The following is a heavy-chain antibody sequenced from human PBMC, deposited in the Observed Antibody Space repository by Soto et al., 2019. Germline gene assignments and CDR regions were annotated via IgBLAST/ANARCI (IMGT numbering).Heavy chain of an antibody. CDR1: GGSVASNRVT. D-gene: IGHD6-25*01. CDR2: TYYRSKWYY. V-gene: IGHV6-1*01. CDR3: ARRGAAASLNLFAY. J-gene: IGHJ4*02. Sequence: SQALSRTGASSGGSVASNRVTWNWIRHSPSRGLEWLGRTYYRSKWYYDYAVSVKSRITIDADTSNNHFSLRLNSVTPEDTAVYYCARRGAAASLNLFAYWGQRTLVPVSS.